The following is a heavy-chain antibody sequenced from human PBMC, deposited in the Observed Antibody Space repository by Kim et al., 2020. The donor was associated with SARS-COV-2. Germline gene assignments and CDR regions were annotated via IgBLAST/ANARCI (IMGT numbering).Heavy chain of an antibody. D-gene: IGHD5-18*01. V-gene: IGHV3-33*05. CDR3: ARDMARAWIQLWLSYYGMDV. Sequence: GGSLRLSCAASGFTFSSYGMHWVRQAPGKGLEWVAVISYDGSNKYYADSVKGRFTISRDKSKNTLYLQMNSLRAEDTAVYYCARDMARAWIQLWLSYYGMDVWGQGTTVTVSS. J-gene: IGHJ6*02. CDR1: GFTFSSYG. CDR2: ISYDGSNK.